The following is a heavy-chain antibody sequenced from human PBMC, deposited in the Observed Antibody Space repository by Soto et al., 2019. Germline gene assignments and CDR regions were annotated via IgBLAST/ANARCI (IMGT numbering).Heavy chain of an antibody. J-gene: IGHJ4*02. V-gene: IGHV1-18*01. Sequence: ASVKVSCKASGYSFTTYGISWVRQAPGQGLEWMGWVTAYNGDTNYAQKLQGRVTMTTDTSTSTAYMELRSLRSDDTAVYFCAREYCSSSSCYGADYWGQGTLVTVSS. D-gene: IGHD2-2*01. CDR3: AREYCSSSSCYGADY. CDR2: VTAYNGDT. CDR1: GYSFTTYG.